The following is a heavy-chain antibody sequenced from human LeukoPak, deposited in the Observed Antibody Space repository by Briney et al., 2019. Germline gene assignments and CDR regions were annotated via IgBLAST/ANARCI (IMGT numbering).Heavy chain of an antibody. CDR1: GGTFSSYA. V-gene: IGHV1-8*03. CDR3: ATALAARPYYYYYMDV. D-gene: IGHD6-6*01. CDR2: MNPNSGNT. J-gene: IGHJ6*03. Sequence: ASVKVSCKASGGTFSSYAISWVRQATGQGLEWMGWMNPNSGNTGYAQKFQGRVTITRNTSISTAYMELSSLRSEDTAVYYCATALAARPYYYYYMDVWGKGTTVTVSS.